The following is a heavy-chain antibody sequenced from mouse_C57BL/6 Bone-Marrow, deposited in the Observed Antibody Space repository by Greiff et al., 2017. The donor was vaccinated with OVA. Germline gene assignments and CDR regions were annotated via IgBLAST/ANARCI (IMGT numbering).Heavy chain of an antibody. Sequence: EVQLQQSGPELVKPGASVKIPCKASGYTFTDYNMDWVKQSHGKSLEWIGDINPNNGGTIYNQKFKGKATLTVDKSSSTAYMELRSLTSEDTAVYYCARGTHYYGSSSDYAMDYWGQGTSVTVSS. D-gene: IGHD1-1*01. CDR1: GYTFTDYN. J-gene: IGHJ4*01. CDR2: INPNNGGT. V-gene: IGHV1-18*01. CDR3: ARGTHYYGSSSDYAMDY.